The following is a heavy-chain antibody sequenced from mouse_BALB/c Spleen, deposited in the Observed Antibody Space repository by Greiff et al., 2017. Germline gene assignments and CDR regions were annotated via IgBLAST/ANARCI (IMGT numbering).Heavy chain of an antibody. Sequence: VKLMESGPGLVQPSQSLSITCTVSGFSLTSYGVHWVRQSPGKGLEWLGVIWSGGSTDYNAAFISRLSISKDKSKCQVFFKMNSLQANDTAIYYCARKDDYDEKGFDYWGQGTTLTVSA. J-gene: IGHJ2*01. CDR1: GFSLTSYG. V-gene: IGHV2-2*02. D-gene: IGHD2-4*01. CDR2: IWSGGST. CDR3: ARKDDYDEKGFDY.